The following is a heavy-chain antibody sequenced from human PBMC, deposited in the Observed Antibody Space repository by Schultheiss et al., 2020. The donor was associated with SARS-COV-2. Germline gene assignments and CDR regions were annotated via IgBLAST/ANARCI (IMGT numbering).Heavy chain of an antibody. V-gene: IGHV4-59*01. CDR2: IYYSGST. Sequence: SETLSLTCAVYGGSFSGYYWSWIRQPPGKGLEWIGYIYYSGSTNYNPSLKSRVTISVDTSKNQFSLKLSSVTAADTAVYYCARASTTVSYSVLWYFDLWGRGTLVTVSS. D-gene: IGHD4-11*01. J-gene: IGHJ2*01. CDR1: GGSFSGYY. CDR3: ARASTTVSYSVLWYFDL.